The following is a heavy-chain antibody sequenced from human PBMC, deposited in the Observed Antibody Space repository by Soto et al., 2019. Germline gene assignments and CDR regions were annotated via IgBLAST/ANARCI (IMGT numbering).Heavy chain of an antibody. CDR3: AREKFSNYFDP. Sequence: QVQLVQSGAEVKKPGSSVKVSCKSSGGTFNSYRISWVRQAPGQGLEWMGGLIPIFGTPNYAQKFQGRLTVTADESTSTVYMELSSLRSEDTAMYYCAREKFSNYFDPWGQGSLVTASS. J-gene: IGHJ5*02. D-gene: IGHD4-4*01. CDR1: GGTFNSYR. CDR2: LIPIFGTP. V-gene: IGHV1-69*01.